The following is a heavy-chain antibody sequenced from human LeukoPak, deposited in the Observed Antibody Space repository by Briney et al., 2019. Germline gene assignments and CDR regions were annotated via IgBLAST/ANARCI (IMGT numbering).Heavy chain of an antibody. D-gene: IGHD3-9*01. CDR2: IDPKSGGT. J-gene: IGHJ4*02. Sequence: ASVKVSCKASGYTFTGYYMHWVRQAPGQGLEWMGWIDPKSGGTNYAEKFQGRVTMTRDTSISTAYMEVIRLRSDDTAVYYCARSPHILTGEKFEYWGQGTRVTVSS. CDR3: ARSPHILTGEKFEY. V-gene: IGHV1-2*02. CDR1: GYTFTGYY.